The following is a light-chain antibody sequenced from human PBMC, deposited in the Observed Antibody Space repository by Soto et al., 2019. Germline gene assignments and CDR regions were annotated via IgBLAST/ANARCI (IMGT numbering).Light chain of an antibody. CDR3: SSYTSSSTV. CDR1: SSDVGGYNY. V-gene: IGLV2-14*01. Sequence: QSVLTQPPSVSGSPGQSITISCTGTSSDVGGYNYVSWYQQHPGKAPKLMIYEVSNRPSGVSNRFSGSKSGNTASLTISGLQAEDEADYYCSSYTSSSTVFGGGTKVTVL. J-gene: IGLJ3*02. CDR2: EVS.